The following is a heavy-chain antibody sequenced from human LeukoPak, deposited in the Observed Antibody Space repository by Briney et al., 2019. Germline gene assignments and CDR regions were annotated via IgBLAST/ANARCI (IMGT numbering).Heavy chain of an antibody. J-gene: IGHJ4*02. CDR2: INPSGGST. CDR3: ARVLSSWTVIDY. V-gene: IGHV1-46*01. Sequence: ASVKVSCKASGYTFTSYYMHWVRQAPGQGLEWMGIINPSGGSTSYAQKFQGRVTMTRDMSTSTVYMELSSLRSEDTAVYYCARVLSSWTVIDYWGQGTLVTVSS. CDR1: GYTFTSYY. D-gene: IGHD6-13*01.